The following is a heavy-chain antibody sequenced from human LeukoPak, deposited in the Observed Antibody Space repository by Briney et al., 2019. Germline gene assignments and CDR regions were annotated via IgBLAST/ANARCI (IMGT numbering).Heavy chain of an antibody. Sequence: GGSLRLSCATSGFTFNDYGMSWVRQAPGKGLEWVSGIHWNGGSATYADSVKGRFTISRDNAKNSLYLQMNSLRAEDTALYCCVRCDGGDCYRDAFDIWGQGTMVTVSS. CDR3: VRCDGGDCYRDAFDI. V-gene: IGHV3-20*04. J-gene: IGHJ3*02. CDR2: IHWNGGSA. CDR1: GFTFNDYG. D-gene: IGHD2-21*02.